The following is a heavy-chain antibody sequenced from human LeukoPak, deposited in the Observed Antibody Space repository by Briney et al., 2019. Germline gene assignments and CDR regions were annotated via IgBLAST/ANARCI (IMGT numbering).Heavy chain of an antibody. CDR2: IYYSGTT. D-gene: IGHD6-13*01. CDR3: ARGVYIAAAQYGY. CDR1: GGSISSYY. J-gene: IGHJ4*02. Sequence: PSETLSLTRTVSGGSISSYYWSWIRQPPGKGLEWIGYIYYSGTTNYNPSLKSRVTISVDTSKSQFSLKLSSVTAADTAVYYCARGVYIAAAQYGYWGQGTLVTVSS. V-gene: IGHV4-59*01.